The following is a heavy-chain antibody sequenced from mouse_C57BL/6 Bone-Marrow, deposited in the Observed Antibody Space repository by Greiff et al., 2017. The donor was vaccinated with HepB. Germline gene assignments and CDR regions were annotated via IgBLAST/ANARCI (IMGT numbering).Heavy chain of an antibody. CDR3: TRRVDITTVVAKDY. CDR2: IDPETGGT. CDR1: GYTFTDYE. V-gene: IGHV1-15*01. Sequence: VQLQESGAELVRPGASVTLSCKASGYTFTDYEMHWVKQTPVHGLEWIGAIDPETGGTAYNQKFKGKAILTADKSSSTAYMELRSLTSEDSAVYYCTRRVDITTVVAKDYWGQGTTLTVSS. J-gene: IGHJ2*01. D-gene: IGHD1-1*01.